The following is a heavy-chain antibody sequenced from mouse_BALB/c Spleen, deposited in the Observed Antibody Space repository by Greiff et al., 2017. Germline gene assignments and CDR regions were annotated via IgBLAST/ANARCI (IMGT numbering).Heavy chain of an antibody. J-gene: IGHJ2*01. CDR3: ARGGIYDGYCEYFDY. D-gene: IGHD2-3*01. CDR1: GFTFSSFG. CDR2: ISSGSSTI. V-gene: IGHV5-17*02. Sequence: EVQLVESGGGLVQPGGSRKLSCAASGFTFSSFGMHWVRQAPEKGLEWVAYISSGSSTIYYADTVKGRFTISRDNPKNTLFLQMTSLRSEDTAMYYCARGGIYDGYCEYFDYWGQGTTLTVSS.